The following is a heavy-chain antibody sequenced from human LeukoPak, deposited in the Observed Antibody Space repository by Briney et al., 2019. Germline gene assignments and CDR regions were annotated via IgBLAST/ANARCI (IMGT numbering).Heavy chain of an antibody. J-gene: IGHJ4*02. CDR2: ISGDGGST. Sequence: PGGSPRLSCAASGFXFDDYAIHWVRQPPGKSQEWVSLISGDGGSTYYADSVKGRFTVSRDNSKNSLYLQMNSLRTEDTALYYCVKDISRNFVVVPAADYWGQGTLVTVSS. V-gene: IGHV3-43*02. CDR3: VKDISRNFVVVPAADY. CDR1: GFXFDDYA. D-gene: IGHD2-2*01.